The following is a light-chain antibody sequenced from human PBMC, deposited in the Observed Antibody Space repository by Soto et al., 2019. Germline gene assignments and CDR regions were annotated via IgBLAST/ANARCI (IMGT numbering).Light chain of an antibody. CDR3: SSYAGSNNLL. J-gene: IGLJ2*01. V-gene: IGLV2-8*01. CDR1: SSDVGGYNY. CDR2: EVS. Sequence: QSALTQPPSASGSPGQSVTISCTGTSSDVGGYNYVSWYQQHPGKAPKHMIYEVSKRPSGVPDRFSGSNSGNTASLTVSGLQAEDEADDYCSSYAGSNNLLFGGWTKRTVL.